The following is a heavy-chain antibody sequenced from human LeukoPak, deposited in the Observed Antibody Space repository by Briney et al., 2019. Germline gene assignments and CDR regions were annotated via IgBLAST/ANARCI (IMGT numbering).Heavy chain of an antibody. J-gene: IGHJ4*02. CDR2: INPSGEIT. CDR1: CYTLISYR. D-gene: IGHD3-10*01. Sequence: ASVKVTCKASCYTLISYRIQWVRQAPGQELEWMGVINPSGEITSYTQKFQDRVTMTRATSTTTVYMELSSMTSEDTAVYYCARDSLPLSYTSGSQNPADYWGQGTLVTVSS. CDR3: ARDSLPLSYTSGSQNPADY. V-gene: IGHV1-46*01.